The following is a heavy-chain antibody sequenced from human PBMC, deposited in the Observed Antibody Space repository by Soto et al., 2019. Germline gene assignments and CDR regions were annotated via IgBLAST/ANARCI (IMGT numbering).Heavy chain of an antibody. V-gene: IGHV3-23*01. CDR3: AKAWSYCSGGSCYSIYYYYGMDV. J-gene: IGHJ6*02. Sequence: PGGSLRLSCAASGFTFSSYAMSWVRQAPGKGLEWVSAISGSGGSTYYADSVKGRFTISRDNSKNTLYLQMNSLRAEDTAVYYCAKAWSYCSGGSCYSIYYYYGMDVWGQGTTVTVSS. CDR2: ISGSGGST. D-gene: IGHD2-15*01. CDR1: GFTFSSYA.